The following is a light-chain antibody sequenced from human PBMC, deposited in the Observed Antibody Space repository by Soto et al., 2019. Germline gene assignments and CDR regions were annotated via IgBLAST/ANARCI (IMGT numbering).Light chain of an antibody. V-gene: IGKV1-27*01. CDR1: RAFSNF. Sequence: DIQMTQSPSPLSESVGAGVTLTCRPSRAFSNFLAWYQQKPGKVPKLLIYAASTLQSGVPSRFSGSGSGTDFTLTISSLQPEDVATYYCQKYNSAPFTFGPGTKVDIK. J-gene: IGKJ3*01. CDR2: AAS. CDR3: QKYNSAPFT.